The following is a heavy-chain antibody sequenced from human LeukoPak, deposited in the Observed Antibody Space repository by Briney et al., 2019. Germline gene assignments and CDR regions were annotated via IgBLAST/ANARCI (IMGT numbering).Heavy chain of an antibody. CDR3: ARDTIQPGPIDD. CDR2: INSGGDDI. J-gene: IGHJ4*02. Sequence: PGGSLRLSCTASGFTFSLYAMNWVRQAPGKGLEWISYINSGGDDIHYAASVRGRFTISRDDARNTLYLQLSSLRAEDTAVYYCARDTIQPGPIDDWGQGTLVTVSS. D-gene: IGHD2-2*01. V-gene: IGHV3-21*05. CDR1: GFTFSLYA.